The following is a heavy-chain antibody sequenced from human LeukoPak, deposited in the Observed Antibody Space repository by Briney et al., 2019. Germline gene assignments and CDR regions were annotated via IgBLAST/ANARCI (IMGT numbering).Heavy chain of an antibody. J-gene: IGHJ6*04. CDR2: ISYDGSNK. CDR3: AKVSWELHPMDV. CDR1: GFTFSSYG. Sequence: GGSLRLSCAASGFTFSSYGMHWVRQAPGKGLEWVAVISYDGSNKYYADSVKGRFTISRDNSKNTLYLQMNSLRAEDTAVYYCAKVSWELHPMDVWGKGTTVTVSS. D-gene: IGHD1-26*01. V-gene: IGHV3-30*18.